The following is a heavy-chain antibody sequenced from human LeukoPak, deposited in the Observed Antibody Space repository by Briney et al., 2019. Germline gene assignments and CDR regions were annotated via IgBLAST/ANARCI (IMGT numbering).Heavy chain of an antibody. Sequence: GGSLRLSCAASGFTFSSHWMHWVRHLPGKGLVWVSRIHRDGSSTNYADSVKGRFTISRDNAKTTLYLQVNSLRAEDTAIYYCARARPDGASYFDYWGQGILVTVSS. CDR1: GFTFSSHW. J-gene: IGHJ4*02. CDR3: ARARPDGASYFDY. V-gene: IGHV3-74*01. CDR2: IHRDGSST. D-gene: IGHD3-10*01.